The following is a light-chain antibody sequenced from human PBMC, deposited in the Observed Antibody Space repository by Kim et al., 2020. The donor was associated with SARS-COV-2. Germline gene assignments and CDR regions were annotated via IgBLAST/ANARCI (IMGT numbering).Light chain of an antibody. CDR1: QSISSW. CDR3: QQYNSYVSMYT. Sequence: DIQMTQSPSTLSASVGDRVTITCRASQSISSWLAWYQQKPGKAPKLLIYKASSLESGVPSRFSGSGSGTEFTLTISSLQPDDFATYYCQQYNSYVSMYTFGQGTKLEIK. V-gene: IGKV1-5*03. J-gene: IGKJ2*01. CDR2: KAS.